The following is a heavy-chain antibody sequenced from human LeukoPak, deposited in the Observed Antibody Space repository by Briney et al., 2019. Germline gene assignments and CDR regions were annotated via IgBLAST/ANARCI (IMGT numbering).Heavy chain of an antibody. V-gene: IGHV4-59*08. Sequence: PSETLSLTRTVSGGSISSYYWSWIRQPPGKGLEWIGYIYYSGSTNYNPSLKSRVTISVDTSKNQFSLKLSSVTAADTAVYYCARHPYYDFWSGYDYWYFDLWGRGTLVTVSS. CDR3: ARHPYYDFWSGYDYWYFDL. CDR2: IYYSGST. D-gene: IGHD3-3*01. J-gene: IGHJ2*01. CDR1: GGSISSYY.